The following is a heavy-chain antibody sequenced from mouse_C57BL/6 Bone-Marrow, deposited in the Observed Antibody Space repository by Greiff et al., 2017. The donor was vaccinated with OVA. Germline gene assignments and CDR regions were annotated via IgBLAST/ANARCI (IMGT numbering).Heavy chain of an antibody. CDR3: ARRGGSSPYFDY. CDR1: GFTFSDYG. Sequence: EVKLVESGGGLVKPGGSLKLSCAASGFTFSDYGMHWVRQAPEKGLEWVAYISSGSSTIYYADTVKGRFTISRDNAKNTLFLQMTSLRSEDTDMYYCARRGGSSPYFDYWGQGTTLTVSS. V-gene: IGHV5-17*01. D-gene: IGHD1-1*01. CDR2: ISSGSSTI. J-gene: IGHJ2*01.